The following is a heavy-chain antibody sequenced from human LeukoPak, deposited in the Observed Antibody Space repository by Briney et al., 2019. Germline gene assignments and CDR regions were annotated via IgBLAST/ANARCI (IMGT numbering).Heavy chain of an antibody. CDR3: ARRVSDWFDP. CDR2: IIPILGTA. Sequence: SVKVSCKASGGTFSSYAISWVRQAPGQGLEWMGGIIPILGTANYAQKFQGRVTITTDESTSTAYMELSSLRSEDTAVYYCARRVSDWFDPWGQGTLVTVSS. V-gene: IGHV1-69*05. J-gene: IGHJ5*02. D-gene: IGHD6-6*01. CDR1: GGTFSSYA.